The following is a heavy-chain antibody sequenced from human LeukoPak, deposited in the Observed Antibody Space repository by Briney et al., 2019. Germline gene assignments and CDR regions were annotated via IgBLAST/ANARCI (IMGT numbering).Heavy chain of an antibody. Sequence: GGSLRLSCAASGFTFSSYAMHWVRQAPGKGLEWVAVISYDGSNKYYADSVKGRFTISRDNSKNTLYLQMNSLRAEDTAVYHCAENSALEYWGQGTLVTVSS. CDR1: GFTFSSYA. CDR3: AENSALEY. J-gene: IGHJ4*02. D-gene: IGHD1/OR15-1a*01. CDR2: ISYDGSNK. V-gene: IGHV3-30-3*01.